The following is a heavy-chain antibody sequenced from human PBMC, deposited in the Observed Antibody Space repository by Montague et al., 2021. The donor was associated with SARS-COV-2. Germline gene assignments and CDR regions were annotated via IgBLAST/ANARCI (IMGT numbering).Heavy chain of an antibody. J-gene: IGHJ4*02. CDR3: ARREYSYGWGD. CDR2: VDYSGNT. D-gene: IGHD5-18*01. V-gene: IGHV4-39*01. Sequence: SETPSLTCTVTGGPISGSSDYWGWIRQSPGKGLEWIASVDYSGNTYYSPSLKSRLTISVDTSKNQFSLKLNPVTAADTALYYCARREYSYGWGDWGQGTLVTVSS. CDR1: GGPISGSSDY.